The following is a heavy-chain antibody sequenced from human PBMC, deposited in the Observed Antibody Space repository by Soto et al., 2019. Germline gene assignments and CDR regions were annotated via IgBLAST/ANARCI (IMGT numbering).Heavy chain of an antibody. CDR3: ARAQNYDIGSYGMDV. D-gene: IGHD3-9*01. CDR2: IIPILGIA. J-gene: IGHJ6*02. V-gene: IGHV1-69*02. CDR1: GGTFSSYT. Sequence: HVQLVQSGAEVKKPGSSVKVSCKASGGTFSSYTISWVRQAPGQGLEWMGRIIPILGIANYAQKFQGRVTITADKSTSTAYMELSSLRSEDTAVYYCARAQNYDIGSYGMDVWGQGTTVTVSS.